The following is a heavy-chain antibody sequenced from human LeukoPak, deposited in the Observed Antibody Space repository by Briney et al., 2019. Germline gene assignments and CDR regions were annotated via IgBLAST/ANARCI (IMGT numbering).Heavy chain of an antibody. CDR1: GFTVSNNY. Sequence: GGFLRLSCAASGFTVSNNYMSWVRQAPGKGLEWVSIIYSGGNTYYADSVKGRFTISRDNSQNTVYLQMNSLRAEDTAVYYCARDRPYGSVDYWGQGTLVTVSS. J-gene: IGHJ4*02. V-gene: IGHV3-66*01. CDR3: ARDRPYGSVDY. CDR2: IYSGGNT. D-gene: IGHD4-11*01.